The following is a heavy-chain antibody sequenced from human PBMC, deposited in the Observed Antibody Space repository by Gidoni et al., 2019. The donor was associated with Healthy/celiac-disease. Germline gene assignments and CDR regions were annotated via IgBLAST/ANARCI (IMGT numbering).Heavy chain of an antibody. Sequence: QVQLVQSGAEVKKPGASVKVSCKASGYTFTGYYMHRVRQAPGQGLEWMGRINPNSGGTNYAQKFQGRVTMTRDTSISTAYMELSRLRSDDTAVYYCARDEPPQMVQGSGWYYYGMDVWGQGTTVTVSS. CDR2: INPNSGGT. CDR3: ARDEPPQMVQGSGWYYYGMDV. J-gene: IGHJ6*02. D-gene: IGHD3-10*01. V-gene: IGHV1-2*06. CDR1: GYTFTGYY.